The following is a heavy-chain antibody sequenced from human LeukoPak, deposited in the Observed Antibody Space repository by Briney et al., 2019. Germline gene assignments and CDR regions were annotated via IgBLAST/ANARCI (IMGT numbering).Heavy chain of an antibody. CDR3: ARDLDSSGWYGWGLGYYYYYGMDV. CDR1: GFTFSNYN. J-gene: IGHJ6*02. D-gene: IGHD6-19*01. Sequence: GGSLRLSCAASGFTFSNYNMNWVRQAPGKGLEWVSFISGSSSIIYYADSVKGRFTISRDNAKNSLYLQMNSLRAEDTAVYYCARDLDSSGWYGWGLGYYYYYGMDVWGQGTTVTVSS. CDR2: ISGSSSII. V-gene: IGHV3-48*04.